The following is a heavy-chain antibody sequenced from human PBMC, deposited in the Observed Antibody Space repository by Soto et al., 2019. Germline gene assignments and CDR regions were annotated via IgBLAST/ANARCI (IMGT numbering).Heavy chain of an antibody. D-gene: IGHD2-8*01. V-gene: IGHV4-34*01. CDR1: GGSFSGYY. J-gene: IGHJ6*02. CDR3: ASLPCTNGVCYYYYGMDV. CDR2: INHSGST. Sequence: SDTLSLTCAVYGGSFSGYYWSWIRQPPGKGLEWIGEINHSGSTNYNPSLKSRVTISVDASKNQFSLKLSSVTAADTAVYYCASLPCTNGVCYYYYGMDVWGQGTTVTVSS.